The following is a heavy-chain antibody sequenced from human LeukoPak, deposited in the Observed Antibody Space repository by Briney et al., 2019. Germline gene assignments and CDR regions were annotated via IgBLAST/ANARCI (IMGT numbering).Heavy chain of an antibody. V-gene: IGHV3-11*01. CDR2: ISSSGSTI. Sequence: PGGSLRLSCAASGFTFSDYYMSWIRQAPGRGLEWVSYISSSGSTIYYADSVKGRFTISRDNAKNSLYLQMNSLRAEDTAVYYCAKRDQLPHFDYWGQGTLVTVSS. D-gene: IGHD2-2*01. CDR3: AKRDQLPHFDY. CDR1: GFTFSDYY. J-gene: IGHJ4*02.